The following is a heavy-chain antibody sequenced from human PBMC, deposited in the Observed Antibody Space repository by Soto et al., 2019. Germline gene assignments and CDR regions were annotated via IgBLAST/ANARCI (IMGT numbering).Heavy chain of an antibody. CDR1: GFTFSSYG. D-gene: IGHD6-13*01. J-gene: IGHJ4*02. Sequence: GGSLRLSCAASGFTFSSYGMHWVRQAPGKGLEWVEVISYDGSNKYYADSVKGRFTISIDNSNNTLYLQMNSLRAEDTAVYYCAKEGIAEAGVFHXWGQGTLVTVSX. CDR2: ISYDGSNK. V-gene: IGHV3-30*18. CDR3: AKEGIAEAGVFHX.